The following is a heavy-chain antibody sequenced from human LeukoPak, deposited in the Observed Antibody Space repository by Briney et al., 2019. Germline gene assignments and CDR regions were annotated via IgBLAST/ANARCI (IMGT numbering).Heavy chain of an antibody. CDR3: ARQYSSSWLGYMDV. Sequence: ASVKVSCKVSGYTLTELSMHWVRQAPGKGLEWMGGFDPEDGETIYAQKFQGRVTMTTDTSTSTAYMELRSLRSDDTAVYYCARQYSSSWLGYMDVWGKGTTVTVSS. CDR1: GYTLTELS. J-gene: IGHJ6*03. CDR2: FDPEDGET. D-gene: IGHD6-13*01. V-gene: IGHV1-24*01.